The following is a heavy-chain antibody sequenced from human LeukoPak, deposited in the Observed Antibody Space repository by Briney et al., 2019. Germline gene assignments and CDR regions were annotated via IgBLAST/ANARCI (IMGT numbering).Heavy chain of an antibody. J-gene: IGHJ5*02. Sequence: SQTLSLTCTVSGGSISSGGYYWSWIRQHPGKGLEWIGYIYYSGSTYYNPSPKSRVTISVDTSKNQFSLKLSSVTAADTAVYYCARASGALWFGELMINWFDPWGQGTLVTVSS. CDR2: IYYSGST. V-gene: IGHV4-31*03. CDR3: ARASGALWFGELMINWFDP. D-gene: IGHD3-10*01. CDR1: GGSISSGGYY.